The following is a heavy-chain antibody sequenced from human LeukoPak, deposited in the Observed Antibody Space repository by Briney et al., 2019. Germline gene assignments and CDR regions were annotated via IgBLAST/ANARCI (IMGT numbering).Heavy chain of an antibody. Sequence: GGSLRLSCAASGFTFSSYSMNWVRQAPGKGLEWVSSISSSSYIYYADSVKGRFTISRDNAKDSLYLQMNSLRAEDTAVYYCARDLDSSGWSRLGVYWGQGTLVTVSS. CDR2: ISSSSYI. CDR1: GFTFSSYS. J-gene: IGHJ4*02. D-gene: IGHD6-19*01. V-gene: IGHV3-21*01. CDR3: ARDLDSSGWSRLGVY.